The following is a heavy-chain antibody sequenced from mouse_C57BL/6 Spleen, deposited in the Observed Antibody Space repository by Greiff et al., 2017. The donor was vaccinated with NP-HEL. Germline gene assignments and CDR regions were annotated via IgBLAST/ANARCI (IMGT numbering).Heavy chain of an antibody. D-gene: IGHD3-1*01. CDR2: ISSGSSTI. J-gene: IGHJ4*01. V-gene: IGHV5-17*01. CDR1: GFTFSDYG. Sequence: EVKLVESGGGLVKPGGSLKLSCAASGFTFSDYGMHWVRQAPEKGLEWVAYISSGSSTIYYADTVKGRFTISRDNAKNTLFLQMTSLRSEDTAMYYCARLGTRAMDYWGQGTSVTVSS. CDR3: ARLGTRAMDY.